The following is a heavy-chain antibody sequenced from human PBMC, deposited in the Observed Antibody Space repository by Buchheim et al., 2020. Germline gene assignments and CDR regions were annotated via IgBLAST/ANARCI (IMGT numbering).Heavy chain of an antibody. CDR2: ISTSSGTT. J-gene: IGHJ4*02. D-gene: IGHD4-17*01. CDR1: GFTFTNYA. Sequence: EVQLLESGGGLVQPGGSLRLSCAASGFTFTNYAMSWVRQAPGKGLEWVSTISTSSGTTYYTDSVKGRFPISRDNSRNTLYLQMNNLRAEDTAVYYCAKVHTSFSVTTPFDYWGQGTL. CDR3: AKVHTSFSVTTPFDY. V-gene: IGHV3-23*01.